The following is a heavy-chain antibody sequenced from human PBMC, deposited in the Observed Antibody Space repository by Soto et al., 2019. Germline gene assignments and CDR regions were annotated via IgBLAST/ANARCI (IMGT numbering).Heavy chain of an antibody. D-gene: IGHD6-13*01. CDR1: GYTFTGYY. CDR2: INPNSGGT. Sequence: GASVKVSCKASGYTFTGYYMHWVRQAPGQGLEWMGWINPNSGGTNYAQKFQGWVTMTRDTSISTAYMELSRLRSDDTAVYYCARGGAAAAAEYYYYGMDVWGQGTTVTVS. V-gene: IGHV1-2*04. J-gene: IGHJ6*02. CDR3: ARGGAAAAAEYYYYGMDV.